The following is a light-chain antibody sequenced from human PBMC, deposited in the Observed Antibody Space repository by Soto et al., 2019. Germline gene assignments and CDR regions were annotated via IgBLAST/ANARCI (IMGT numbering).Light chain of an antibody. Sequence: DIPMTQSPCSLSASVGDEVTLTCRASQTIMTYLNWYQLKPGKPPRLLIYAASSLQSGVPSRFSGGGSGTDFTLTISRLEPEDFAVYYCQQFSSYPLTFGGGTKVDIK. CDR1: QTIMTY. V-gene: IGKV1-39*01. J-gene: IGKJ4*01. CDR3: QQFSSYPLT. CDR2: AAS.